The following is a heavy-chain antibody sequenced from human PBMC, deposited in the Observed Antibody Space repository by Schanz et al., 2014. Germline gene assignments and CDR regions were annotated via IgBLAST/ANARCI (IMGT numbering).Heavy chain of an antibody. CDR1: GFTFSSHW. D-gene: IGHD4-17*01. CDR2: INSVGSNT. V-gene: IGHV3-74*02. J-gene: IGHJ3*02. CDR3: ARKMKLGVYGGKGHDSLDI. Sequence: EVQLLESGGGLVQPGGSLRLSCPASGFTFSSHWMHWVRQDPGKGLVWVARINSVGSNTDYADSVTGRFTISRDNAKNTLYLQMNTLRAEDTAVYYCARKMKLGVYGGKGHDSLDIWGQGTMVTVSS.